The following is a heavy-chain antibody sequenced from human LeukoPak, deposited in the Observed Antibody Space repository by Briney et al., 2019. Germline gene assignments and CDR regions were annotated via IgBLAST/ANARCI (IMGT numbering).Heavy chain of an antibody. J-gene: IGHJ4*02. CDR1: GYTFTGYY. D-gene: IGHD3-9*01. V-gene: IGHV1-8*02. Sequence: RASVKVSCKASGYTFTGYYMHWVRQAPGQGLEWMGWMNPNSGNTGYAQKFQGRVTMTRNTSISTAYMELSSLRSEDTAVYYCARGEGGYDILTGYYGPTFDYWGQGTLVTVSS. CDR2: MNPNSGNT. CDR3: ARGEGGYDILTGYYGPTFDY.